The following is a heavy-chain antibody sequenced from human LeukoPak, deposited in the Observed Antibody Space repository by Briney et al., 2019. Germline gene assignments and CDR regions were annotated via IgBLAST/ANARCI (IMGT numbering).Heavy chain of an antibody. CDR3: ARLYYDSSRYPNWFDP. V-gene: IGHV4-59*08. Sequence: SETLSPTCTVSGDSISNYYWSWIRQPPGKGLEWIGYIYYSGSTNYNPSLKSRVTISVDTSKNQFSLKLSSVTAADTAVYYCARLYYDSSRYPNWFDPWGQGTLVTVSS. CDR2: IYYSGST. CDR1: GDSISNYY. J-gene: IGHJ5*02. D-gene: IGHD3-22*01.